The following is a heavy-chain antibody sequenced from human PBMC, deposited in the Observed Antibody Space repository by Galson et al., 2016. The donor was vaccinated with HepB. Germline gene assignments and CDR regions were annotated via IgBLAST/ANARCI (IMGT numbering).Heavy chain of an antibody. CDR2: SDAEDGEA. V-gene: IGHV1-24*01. D-gene: IGHD5-24*01. J-gene: IGHJ6*02. Sequence: SVKVSCKVSGHTLSELSMHWVRQAPGKGLEWMGTSDAEDGEAFYAENFQGRVTMTEDTSTDTAYMELSSLRSEDTAVYYCGKVEDGYNRHYYYGMDVWGQGTTVTVSS. CDR1: GHTLSELS. CDR3: GKVEDGYNRHYYYGMDV.